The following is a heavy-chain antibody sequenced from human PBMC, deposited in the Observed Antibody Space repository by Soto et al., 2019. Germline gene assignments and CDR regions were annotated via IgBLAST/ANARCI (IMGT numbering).Heavy chain of an antibody. J-gene: IGHJ3*02. V-gene: IGHV1-69*06. D-gene: IGHD1-1*01. Sequence: SVKVSWKASGGTFSSYAISWVRQAPGQGVEWRGGVIPIFGTANYAQKLQGRGTITADNSTSTAYMELSSLRSEDTAVYYCARRLERATTDDAFDIWGQGTMVTVSS. CDR2: VIPIFGTA. CDR1: GGTFSSYA. CDR3: ARRLERATTDDAFDI.